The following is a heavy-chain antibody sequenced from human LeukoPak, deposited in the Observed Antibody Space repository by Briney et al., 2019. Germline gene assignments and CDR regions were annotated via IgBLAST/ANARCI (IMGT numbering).Heavy chain of an antibody. CDR3: ARDSVAGNGDF. CDR2: IYSGGNT. CDR1: GFTVSSNY. V-gene: IGHV3-53*01. J-gene: IGHJ4*02. Sequence: PGGSLRLSCAASGFTVSSNYMSWVRQAPGKGLEWVSVIYSGGNTYYADSVKGRFTISRDDSKNTLYLQMNSLRAEDTAVYYCARDSVAGNGDFWGQGTLVTVSS. D-gene: IGHD6-19*01.